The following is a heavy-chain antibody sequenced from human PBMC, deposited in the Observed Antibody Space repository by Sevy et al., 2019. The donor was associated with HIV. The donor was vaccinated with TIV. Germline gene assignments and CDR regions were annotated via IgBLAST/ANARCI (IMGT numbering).Heavy chain of an antibody. CDR2: ISSSSSYR. Sequence: GGSLRLSCAASGFIFGSYAMTWVRQAPGKGLEWVSSISSSSSYRYYADSVKGRFTISRDNAKTSLFLQMNSLRAEDTAVYYCARGYSNYLIDYWGQGTLVTVSS. J-gene: IGHJ4*02. CDR1: GFIFGSYA. V-gene: IGHV3-21*01. CDR3: ARGYSNYLIDY. D-gene: IGHD4-4*01.